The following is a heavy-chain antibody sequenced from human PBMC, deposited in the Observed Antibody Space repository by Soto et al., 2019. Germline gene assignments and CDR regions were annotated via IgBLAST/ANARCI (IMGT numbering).Heavy chain of an antibody. CDR3: ARESEYCSYGICYDTFDV. Sequence: QVQLVQSGAEVKKPGASVKVSCVASGYTFSAYIMHWVHQAPGQRLEWMGWINAGSGNTKYSHKFQGRVTITRDTSENTAIRELSSLISEDTVVYYCARESEYCSYGICYDTFDVWGQGTMGTVSS. J-gene: IGHJ3*01. CDR1: GYTFSAYI. D-gene: IGHD2-8*01. CDR2: INAGSGNT. V-gene: IGHV1-3*01.